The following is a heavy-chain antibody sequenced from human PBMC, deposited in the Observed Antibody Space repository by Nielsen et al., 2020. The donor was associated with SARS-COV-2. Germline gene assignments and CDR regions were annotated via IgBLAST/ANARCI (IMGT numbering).Heavy chain of an antibody. CDR2: IYYSGST. D-gene: IGHD3-16*02. Sequence: SETLSLTCTVSGGSISSSSYYWGWIRQPLGKGLEWIGSIYYSGSTYYNPSLKSRVTISVDTSKNQFSLKLSSVTAADTAVYYCARDIRGLTTVWGSYRPSAFDIWGQGTMVTVSS. CDR3: ARDIRGLTTVWGSYRPSAFDI. J-gene: IGHJ3*02. CDR1: GGSISSSSYY. V-gene: IGHV4-39*07.